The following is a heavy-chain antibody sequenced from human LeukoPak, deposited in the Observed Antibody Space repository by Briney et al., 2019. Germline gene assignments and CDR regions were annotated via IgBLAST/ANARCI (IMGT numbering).Heavy chain of an antibody. CDR1: GFTFSSCA. CDR3: ARDTDYGGNPWSGFDH. Sequence: PGGSLRLSCAASGFTFSSCALSWARQAPGKGLEWVSTVSVNGGTTYYADSVKGRFTISRDNAKNTLYLQMNSLRAEDTAVYYCARDTDYGGNPWSGFDHWGQGTLVTVSS. CDR2: VSVNGGTT. J-gene: IGHJ5*02. D-gene: IGHD4-23*01. V-gene: IGHV3-23*01.